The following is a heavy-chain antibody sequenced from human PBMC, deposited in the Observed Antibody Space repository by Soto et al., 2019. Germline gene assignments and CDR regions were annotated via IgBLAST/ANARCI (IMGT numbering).Heavy chain of an antibody. J-gene: IGHJ4*02. CDR1: GYTFTSYA. V-gene: IGHV1-3*04. CDR3: ARDVHGDYVLDY. CDR2: INTGNGRT. D-gene: IGHD4-17*01. Sequence: ASVKVSCKASGYTFTSYAMHWVRQAPGQRLEWMGWINTGNGRTKYSPKFQGRVTITRDTSASTVYMELSSLRSEDTALYYCARDVHGDYVLDYWGQGTLVTLSS.